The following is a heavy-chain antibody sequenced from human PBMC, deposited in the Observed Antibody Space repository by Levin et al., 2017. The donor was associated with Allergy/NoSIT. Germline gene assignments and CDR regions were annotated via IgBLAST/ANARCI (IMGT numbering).Heavy chain of an antibody. CDR2: ISGSGGST. J-gene: IGHJ2*01. CDR1: GFTFSSYA. CDR3: AKDGASSIAVAGTQWYFDL. Sequence: GGSLRLSCAASGFTFSSYAMSWVRQAPGKGLEWVSAISGSGGSTYYADSVKGRFTISRDNSKNTLYLQMNSLRAEDTAVYYCAKDGASSIAVAGTQWYFDLWGRGTLVTVSS. D-gene: IGHD6-19*01. V-gene: IGHV3-23*01.